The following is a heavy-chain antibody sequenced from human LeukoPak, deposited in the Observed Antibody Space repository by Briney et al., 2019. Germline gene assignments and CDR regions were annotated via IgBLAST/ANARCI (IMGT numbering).Heavy chain of an antibody. CDR3: ASTQTLVGATTD. Sequence: ASVKVSCKASGYTFTGYYMQWVRQAPGQGLEWMGWINPNSGGTNYAQKFQGRVTMTRDTSISTAYMELSRLRSDDTAVYYCASTQTLVGATTDWGQGTLVTVSS. D-gene: IGHD1-26*01. CDR1: GYTFTGYY. J-gene: IGHJ4*02. V-gene: IGHV1-2*02. CDR2: INPNSGGT.